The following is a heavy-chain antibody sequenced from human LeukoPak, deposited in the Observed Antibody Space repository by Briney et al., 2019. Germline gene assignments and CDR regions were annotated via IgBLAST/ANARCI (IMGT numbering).Heavy chain of an antibody. Sequence: GGSLRLSCAASGYIFSSDWMHWVPHAPGKGVVWVSHINSDANNTSYADCVKARFTITRDNAKNTLYLNMNSLRAEDTDVYYCARSGYSGYDFDYWGQGTLVTVSS. V-gene: IGHV3-74*01. J-gene: IGHJ4*02. CDR2: INSDANNT. CDR1: GYIFSSDW. CDR3: ARSGYSGYDFDY. D-gene: IGHD5-12*01.